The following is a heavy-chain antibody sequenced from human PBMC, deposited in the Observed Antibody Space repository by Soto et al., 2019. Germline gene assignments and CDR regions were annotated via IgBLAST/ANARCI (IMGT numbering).Heavy chain of an antibody. D-gene: IGHD4-17*01. CDR1: GVSISNDVYY. J-gene: IGHJ4*02. Sequence: TLSLTCTVSGVSISNDVYYWTWIRQYPGKGLEWVGYIYYTGSTYYNPSLTSRVMMSVDTSKNQFSLKLSSVTAADTAVYYCARQEYGDYVCLYDWGQGTLVTVSS. CDR3: ARQEYGDYVCLYD. V-gene: IGHV4-31*03. CDR2: IYYTGST.